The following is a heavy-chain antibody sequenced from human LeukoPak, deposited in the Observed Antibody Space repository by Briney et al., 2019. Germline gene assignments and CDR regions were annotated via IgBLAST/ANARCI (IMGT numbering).Heavy chain of an antibody. Sequence: GGSLRLSCAASGFTFSSYAMSWVRQAPGKGLEWVSAISGSGGSTYYADSVKGRFTISRDNSKNTLYLQMNSLRAEDTAVYYCARTYSSSTSCFWFDPWGQGTLVTVSS. D-gene: IGHD2-2*01. J-gene: IGHJ5*02. CDR1: GFTFSSYA. CDR2: ISGSGGST. V-gene: IGHV3-23*01. CDR3: ARTYSSSTSCFWFDP.